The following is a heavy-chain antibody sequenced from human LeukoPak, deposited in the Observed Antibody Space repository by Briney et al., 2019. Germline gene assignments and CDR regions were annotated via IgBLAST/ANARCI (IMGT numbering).Heavy chain of an antibody. V-gene: IGHV3-30*02. D-gene: IGHD3-10*01. Sequence: GGALRLSCAASGFTLSNYGKHWVRQAPARGREWVALISFDGSQKYYADSVKDRFTISRDNSKSTVYLQMNSLRVDDAAVYYCSKDLTSHFGGDLGPWGQGTLVTVSS. J-gene: IGHJ5*02. CDR3: SKDLTSHFGGDLGP. CDR1: GFTLSNYG. CDR2: ISFDGSQK.